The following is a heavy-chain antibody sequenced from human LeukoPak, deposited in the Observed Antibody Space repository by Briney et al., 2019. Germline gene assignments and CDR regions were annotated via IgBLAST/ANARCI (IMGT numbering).Heavy chain of an antibody. CDR1: GYTFTSNG. V-gene: IGHV1-18*01. D-gene: IGHD3-22*01. CDR3: ARDYYDSSGFNWFDP. J-gene: IGHJ5*02. Sequence: ASVKVSCKXSGYTFTSNGISWVRQAPGQGLEWMGWISAYNGNTNYAQKLQGRVTMTTDTSTSTAYMELRSLRSDDTAVYYCARDYYDSSGFNWFDPWGQGTLVTVSS. CDR2: ISAYNGNT.